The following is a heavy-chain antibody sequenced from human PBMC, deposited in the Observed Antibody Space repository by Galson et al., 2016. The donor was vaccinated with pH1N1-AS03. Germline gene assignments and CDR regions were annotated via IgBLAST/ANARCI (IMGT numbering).Heavy chain of an antibody. D-gene: IGHD2-2*01. CDR3: AKGGYCSSLSCRSPSGRMDV. V-gene: IGHV3-23*01. CDR2: VSGSGGST. CDR1: GFTFSSYA. J-gene: IGHJ6*04. Sequence: SLRLSCAASGFTFSSYAMSWVRQAPGKGLEWVSAVSGSGGSTYYADSVKGRFTISRGNSKNTLYLRMNTLRAVDTAVYYGAKGGYCSSLSCRSPSGRMDVWGKGTTVTVSA.